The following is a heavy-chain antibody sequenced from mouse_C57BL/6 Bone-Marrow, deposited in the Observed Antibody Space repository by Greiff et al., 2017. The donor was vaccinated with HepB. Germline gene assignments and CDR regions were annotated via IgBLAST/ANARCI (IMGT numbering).Heavy chain of an antibody. CDR3: TTLGAYAMDY. J-gene: IGHJ4*01. CDR1: GFNIKDDY. CDR2: IDPENGDT. Sequence: LKESGAELVRPGASVKLSCTASGFNIKDDYMHWVKQRPEQGLEWIGWIDPENGDTEYASKFQGKATITADTSSNTAYLQLSSLTSEDTAVYYCTTLGAYAMDYWGQGTSVTVSS. V-gene: IGHV14-4*01.